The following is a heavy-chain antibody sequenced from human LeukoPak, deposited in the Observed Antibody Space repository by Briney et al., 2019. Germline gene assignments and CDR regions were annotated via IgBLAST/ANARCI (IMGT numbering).Heavy chain of an antibody. CDR2: IYHSGST. V-gene: IGHV4-61*01. CDR3: ARAGYDSSGYSTYYFDY. Sequence: SETLSLTCTVSGGSVSSNNYQWNWIRQPPGKGLEWIGDIYHSGSTNYNPSLKSRVTISVDTSKNQFSLKLRSVTAADTAVYYCARAGYDSSGYSTYYFDYWGQGTLVTVSS. J-gene: IGHJ4*02. D-gene: IGHD3-22*01. CDR1: GGSVSSNNYQ.